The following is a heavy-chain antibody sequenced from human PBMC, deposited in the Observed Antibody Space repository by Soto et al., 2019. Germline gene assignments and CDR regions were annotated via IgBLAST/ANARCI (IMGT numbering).Heavy chain of an antibody. CDR2: IGREGNT. CDR3: AKDYSTGWYDY. Sequence: GGSLRLSCAASGFTFSNYDMHWVRQTPGKGLEWVSRIGREGNTYYADSVKGRFTISRDNSRNTLYLQMDSLRAEDTAVFYCAKDYSTGWYDYWGQGTLVTVSS. J-gene: IGHJ4*02. D-gene: IGHD6-19*01. CDR1: GFTFSNYD. V-gene: IGHV3-23*01.